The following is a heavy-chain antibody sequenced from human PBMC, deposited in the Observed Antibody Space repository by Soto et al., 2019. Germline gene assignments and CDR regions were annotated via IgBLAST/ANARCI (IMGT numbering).Heavy chain of an antibody. J-gene: IGHJ4*02. CDR2: IRSDSASSAI. Sequence: EAQLVQSGGGLVQPGGSLQLSCAASGFTFGGSPVHWVRQASGKGLEWVGRIRSDSASSAIAYSASVRGRFTLSRDDSKTPAYRQVTSLEVEYTGLYYCALVGCRRTGCYSLALWGQGTLVTVSS. D-gene: IGHD2-2*01. V-gene: IGHV3-73*01. CDR3: ALVGCRRTGCYSLAL. CDR1: GFTFGGSP.